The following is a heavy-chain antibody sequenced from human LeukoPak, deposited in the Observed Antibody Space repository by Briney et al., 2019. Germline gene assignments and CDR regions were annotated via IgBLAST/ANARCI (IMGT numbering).Heavy chain of an antibody. CDR1: GFTFNNYW. Sequence: PGGSLRLSCAASGFTFNNYWMHWVRQAPGMGVGWVSSIRVDGGDTAYADSAKGRVTISRDNAKNTMFLQMNNLRAEDTAVYYCAKEIDGFDVWGQGTLVTVSS. CDR3: AKEIDGFDV. J-gene: IGHJ3*01. V-gene: IGHV3-74*01. CDR2: IRVDGGDT.